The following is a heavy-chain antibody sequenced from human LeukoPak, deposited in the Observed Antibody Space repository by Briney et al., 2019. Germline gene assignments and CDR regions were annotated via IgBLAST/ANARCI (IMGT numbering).Heavy chain of an antibody. CDR1: GFNVNNAW. J-gene: IGHJ4*02. D-gene: IGHD2-21*01. V-gene: IGHV3-15*07. Sequence: GGSLRLSCAASGFNVNNAWMSWVRQAPGKGLEWVGRIRSKIDGGATDYAAPVKGRFTISRDDSKNTLYLQINSLKIEGTAMYYCYTSITDYWGQGTLVTVSS. CDR3: YTSITDY. CDR2: IRSKIDGGAT.